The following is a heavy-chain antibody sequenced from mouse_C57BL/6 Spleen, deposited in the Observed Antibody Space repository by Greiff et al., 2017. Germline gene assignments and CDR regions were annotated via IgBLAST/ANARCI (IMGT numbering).Heavy chain of an antibody. V-gene: IGHV2-5*01. J-gene: IGHJ4*01. CDR3: AKTAYYSNWDYAMDY. CDR2: IWGGGST. CDR1: GFSLTSYG. Sequence: QVQLKESGPGLVQPSQSLSITCTVSGFSLTSYGVHWVRQSPGKGLEWLGVIWGGGSTDYNAAFMSRLSITKDNSKSQVFFKMNSLQADDTAIYCCAKTAYYSNWDYAMDYWGQGTSVTVSS. D-gene: IGHD2-5*01.